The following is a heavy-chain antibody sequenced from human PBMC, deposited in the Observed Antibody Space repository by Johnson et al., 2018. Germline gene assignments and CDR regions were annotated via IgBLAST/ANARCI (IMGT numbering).Heavy chain of an antibody. CDR1: GGTFNTYP. Sequence: QVQLVESGAEVKKPGSSVKVSCKASGGTFNTYPINWVRQAPGQGLEWMGGIIPIFGTTRYAQKFQGRVTITADEPTSTAYMELSRLAYDDTAVYSCARAPRTSSPYDFCGMDVWGQGTTVTVSS. V-gene: IGHV1-69*01. CDR2: IIPIFGTT. D-gene: IGHD2-2*01. CDR3: ARAPRTSSPYDFCGMDV. J-gene: IGHJ6*02.